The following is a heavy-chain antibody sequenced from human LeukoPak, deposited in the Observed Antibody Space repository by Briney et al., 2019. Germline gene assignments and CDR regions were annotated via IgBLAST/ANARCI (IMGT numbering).Heavy chain of an antibody. CDR3: ARNRGDNTFDY. CDR1: GYSFTSYW. Sequence: GESLKISCKGSGYSFTSYWISWVRQMPGKGLEWMGFIYPGESDTRYSPSFQGQVTISADKSISTAYLQWRSLKASDTAMYYCARNRGDNTFDYWGQGILVTVSS. D-gene: IGHD3-10*01. CDR2: IYPGESDT. V-gene: IGHV5-51*01. J-gene: IGHJ4*02.